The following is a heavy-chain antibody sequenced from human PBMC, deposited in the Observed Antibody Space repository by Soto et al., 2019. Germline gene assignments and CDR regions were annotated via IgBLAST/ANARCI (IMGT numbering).Heavy chain of an antibody. Sequence: SETLPFTCSVARGSISGGYYYWSCIPQRPGRRLECIGTIYYSGNTYYNLSLKSRLIMCIDTSKYQFSLKVGSVTAADTAVYYSASSSLYCMHVCDKGTTVTVCS. CDR3: ASSSLYCMHV. V-gene: IGHV4-30-4*01. CDR1: RGSISGGYYY. J-gene: IGHJ6*04. CDR2: IYYSGNT.